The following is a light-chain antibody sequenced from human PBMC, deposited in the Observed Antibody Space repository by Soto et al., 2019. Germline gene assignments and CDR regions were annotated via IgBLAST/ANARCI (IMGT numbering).Light chain of an antibody. J-gene: IGLJ1*01. CDR2: DDS. CDR3: QVWDDDSDHQV. CDR1: NLGSKS. Sequence: SYELTQPPSVSVAPGQTARITCGGDNLGSKSVRWYQQKPGQAPVLVVYDDSDRPSGIPERFSGSNSGNTATLTISRVGAGDEADYYCQVWDDDSDHQVFGTGTKVTVL. V-gene: IGLV3-21*02.